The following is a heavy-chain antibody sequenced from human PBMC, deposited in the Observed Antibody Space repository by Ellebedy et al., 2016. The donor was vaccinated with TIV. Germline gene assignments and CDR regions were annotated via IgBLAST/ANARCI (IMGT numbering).Heavy chain of an antibody. CDR1: GFTSRTYW. Sequence: GGSLRLSXAASGFTSRTYWMSWVRQAAGKGLEWVANINQDGSEKYYVDSVKGRFTVSRDNAKNSLYLQMNSLRAEDTAVYYCAREGDDDTSAYDYWGQGTLVTVSS. V-gene: IGHV3-7*03. CDR3: AREGDDDTSAYDY. CDR2: INQDGSEK. D-gene: IGHD3-22*01. J-gene: IGHJ4*02.